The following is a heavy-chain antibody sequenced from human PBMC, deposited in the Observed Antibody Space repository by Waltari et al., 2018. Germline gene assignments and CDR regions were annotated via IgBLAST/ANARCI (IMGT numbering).Heavy chain of an antibody. CDR3: GKDLEPGGMGV. J-gene: IGHJ6*02. CDR1: GFNLAAYA. V-gene: IGHV3-9*01. CDR2: IFWNGVGT. Sequence: EVQLVESGGGLVEPGMSLRLSCTVSGFNLAAYAMHWVRQAPGKGLEWVSGIFWNGVGTGYADAVKGRFTISRDKAKNTLYLQMDSLRADDTALYYCGKDLEPGGMGVWGQGTTLTVSS.